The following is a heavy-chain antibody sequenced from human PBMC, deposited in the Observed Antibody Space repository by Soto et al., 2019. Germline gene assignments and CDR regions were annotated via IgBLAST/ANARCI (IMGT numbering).Heavy chain of an antibody. CDR3: AGGLDETGYSSGWYFLSEYFQH. CDR1: GGSISSSSYY. D-gene: IGHD6-19*01. J-gene: IGHJ1*01. Sequence: SETLSLTCTVSGGSISSSSYYWGWIRQPPGKGLEWIGSIYYSGSTYYNPSLKSRVTISVDTSKNQFSLKLSPVTAADTAVYYCAGGLDETGYSSGWYFLSEYFQHWGQGTLVTVSS. CDR2: IYYSGST. V-gene: IGHV4-39*01.